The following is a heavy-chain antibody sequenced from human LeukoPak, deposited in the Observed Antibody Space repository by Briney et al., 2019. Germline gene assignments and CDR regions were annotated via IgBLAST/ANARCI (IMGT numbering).Heavy chain of an antibody. Sequence: APVKVSCKASGYTFTSYYMHWVRQAPGQGLEWMGIINPSGGSTSYAQKFQGRVTMTRDTSTSTVYMELSSLRSEDTAVYYCARVRRDILTRYGMDVWGQGTTVTVSS. CDR2: INPSGGST. D-gene: IGHD3-9*01. J-gene: IGHJ6*02. V-gene: IGHV1-46*01. CDR3: ARVRRDILTRYGMDV. CDR1: GYTFTSYY.